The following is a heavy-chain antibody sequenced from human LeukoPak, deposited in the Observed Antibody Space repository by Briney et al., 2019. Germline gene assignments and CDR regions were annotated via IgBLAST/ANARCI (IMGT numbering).Heavy chain of an antibody. CDR3: ARGPPAKWELPRDDY. D-gene: IGHD1-26*01. V-gene: IGHV1-8*02. Sequence: ASVKVSCKASGGTFSSYAISWVRQAPGQGLEWMGWMNPNSDNTGYAQKFQGRVTMTRNTSISTAYMELSSLRSEDTAVYYCARGPPAKWELPRDDYWGQGTLVTVSS. CDR2: MNPNSDNT. CDR1: GGTFSSYA. J-gene: IGHJ4*02.